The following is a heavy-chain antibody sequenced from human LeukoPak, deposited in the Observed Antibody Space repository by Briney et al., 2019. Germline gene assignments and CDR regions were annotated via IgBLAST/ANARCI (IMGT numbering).Heavy chain of an antibody. CDR2: ISYDGSNK. CDR1: GFTFSSYA. Sequence: PGGSLRLSCAASGFTFSSYAMHWVRRAPGKGLEWVAVISYDGSNKYYADSVKGRFTISRDNAKNSLYLQMNSLRAEDTAVYYCARDFRETSGAPWYWGQGTLVTVSS. J-gene: IGHJ4*02. CDR3: ARDFRETSGAPWY. D-gene: IGHD1-26*01. V-gene: IGHV3-30-3*01.